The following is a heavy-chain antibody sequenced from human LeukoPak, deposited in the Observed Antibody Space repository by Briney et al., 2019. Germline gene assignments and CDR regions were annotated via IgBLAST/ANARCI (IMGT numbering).Heavy chain of an antibody. V-gene: IGHV3-64D*06. CDR1: GFTFSSSA. CDR3: VKDQGSSSWFDFDY. J-gene: IGHJ4*02. D-gene: IGHD6-13*01. CDR2: INSNGGST. Sequence: GGSLRLSCSASGFTFSSSALRWVRQAPGKGLEYVSAINSNGGSTYYADSVKGRFTISRDNSKNTLYLQMSSLRAEDTAVYYCVKDQGSSSWFDFDYWGQGTLVTVSS.